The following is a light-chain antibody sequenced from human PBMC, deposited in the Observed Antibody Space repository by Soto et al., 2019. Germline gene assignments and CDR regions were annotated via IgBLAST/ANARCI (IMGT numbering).Light chain of an antibody. CDR1: ESVSRN. CDR2: DAS. J-gene: IGKJ5*01. V-gene: IGKV3-15*01. Sequence: EVVMTQSPATLSLSPGERATLSCRASESVSRNLAWYQQKPGQAPRLLIYDASTRATGIPDRFSGGGSGTEFTLTISSLQSGDFVVYYCQQYNSWPPITFGQGTRLEIK. CDR3: QQYNSWPPIT.